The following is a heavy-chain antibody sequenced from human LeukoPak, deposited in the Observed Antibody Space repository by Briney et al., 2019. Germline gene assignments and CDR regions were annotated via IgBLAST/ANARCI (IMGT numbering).Heavy chain of an antibody. J-gene: IGHJ5*02. CDR3: ARSPMVRGVIISWFDR. Sequence: SVKVSCQASRGTFISYAISWVRQAPGQGLEWMGGIIPIFGTANYAQKFQGRVTITADESTSTAYMELSSLRSEDTAVYYCARSPMVRGVIISWFDRWGQGTLVTVSS. D-gene: IGHD3-10*01. CDR2: IIPIFGTA. CDR1: RGTFISYA. V-gene: IGHV1-69*13.